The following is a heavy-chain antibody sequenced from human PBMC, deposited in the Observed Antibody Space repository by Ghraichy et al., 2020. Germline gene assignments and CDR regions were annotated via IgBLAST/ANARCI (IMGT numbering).Heavy chain of an antibody. CDR3: ARLKGGNSGWFDP. V-gene: IGHV1-46*01. J-gene: IGHJ5*02. CDR2: IDPSGGGT. D-gene: IGHD4-23*01. CDR1: GYSFTSFY. Sequence: ASEKVSCKASGYSFTSFYIHWVRQAPGQGLEWMGIIDPSGGGTNYAQKFQGRVTMTRDTPTTTVYMELNSLTSDDTAVYYCARLKGGNSGWFDPWGQGTLVTVSS.